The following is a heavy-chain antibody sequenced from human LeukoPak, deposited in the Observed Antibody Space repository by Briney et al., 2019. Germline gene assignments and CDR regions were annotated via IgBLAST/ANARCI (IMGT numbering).Heavy chain of an antibody. CDR2: INHSGST. D-gene: IGHD6-19*01. Sequence: PSETLSLTCAVYGGSFSGYYWSWIRQPPGKGLEWIGEINHSGSTNYNPSLKSRVTISVDTSKNQFSLKLSSVTAADTAVYYCARESKQWLILYYFNYWGQGTLVTVSS. V-gene: IGHV4-34*01. J-gene: IGHJ4*02. CDR3: ARESKQWLILYYFNY. CDR1: GGSFSGYY.